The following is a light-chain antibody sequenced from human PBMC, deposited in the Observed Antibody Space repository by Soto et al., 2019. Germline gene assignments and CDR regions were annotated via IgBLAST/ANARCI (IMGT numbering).Light chain of an antibody. V-gene: IGLV3-21*02. J-gene: IGLJ2*01. Sequence: SYELTQSPSVSVAPGQTARITCGGSDIGSKSVHWYQQKSGQAPVVVVYDERDRPPGIPERFSGSKSGNTATLTISRVEAGDEADYYCHVWDSGTNHVILGGGTKLTVL. CDR2: DER. CDR3: HVWDSGTNHVI. CDR1: DIGSKS.